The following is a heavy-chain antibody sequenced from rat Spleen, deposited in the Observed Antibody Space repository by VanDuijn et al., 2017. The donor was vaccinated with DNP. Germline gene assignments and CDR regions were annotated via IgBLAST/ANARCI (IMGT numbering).Heavy chain of an antibody. D-gene: IGHD1-3*01. Sequence: EVQLQESGPGLVKPSQSLSLTCSVTDDSVTSGWRWNWVRKFPGNKLEWMGYINSAGSTDYNPSLKGRISIIRDTSKNQFFLQVNSVTTADTATYYCARMDYGLDYWGQGVMVTVSS. CDR2: INSAGST. CDR1: DDSVTSGWR. CDR3: ARMDYGLDY. J-gene: IGHJ2*01. V-gene: IGHV3-3*01.